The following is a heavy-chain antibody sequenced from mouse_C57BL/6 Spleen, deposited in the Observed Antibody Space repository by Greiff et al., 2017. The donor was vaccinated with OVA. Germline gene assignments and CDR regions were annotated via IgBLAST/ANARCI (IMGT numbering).Heavy chain of an antibody. D-gene: IGHD4-1*01. J-gene: IGHJ1*03. CDR3: ARGGTVHWYFDV. CDR2: INPNNGGT. CDR1: GYTFTDYY. Sequence: EVQVVESGPELVKPGASVKIPCKASGYTFTDYYMDWVKQSHGKSLEWIGDINPNNGGTIYNQKFKGKATLTVDKSSSTAYMELRSLTSEDTAVYYCARGGTVHWYFDVWGTGTTVTVSS. V-gene: IGHV1-18*01.